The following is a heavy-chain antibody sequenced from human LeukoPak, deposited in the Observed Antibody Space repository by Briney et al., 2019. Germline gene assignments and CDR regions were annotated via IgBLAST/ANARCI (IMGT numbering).Heavy chain of an antibody. Sequence: GGSLRLSCAASGFTFSSYGMHWVRQAPGKGLEWVAVISYDGSNKYYADSVKGRFTISRDNSKNTLYLQMNSLRAEDTAVHYCAKDLKGVRGVYYYYGMDVWGKGTTVTVSS. CDR3: AKDLKGVRGVYYYYGMDV. CDR2: ISYDGSNK. D-gene: IGHD3-10*01. J-gene: IGHJ6*04. CDR1: GFTFSSYG. V-gene: IGHV3-30*18.